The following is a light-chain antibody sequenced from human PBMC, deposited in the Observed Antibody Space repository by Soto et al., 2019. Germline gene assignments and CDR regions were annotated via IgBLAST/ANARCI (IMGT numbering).Light chain of an antibody. CDR2: GAS. J-gene: IGKJ4*01. CDR1: ESANSN. CDR3: QQFQKWPLT. V-gene: IGKV3-15*01. Sequence: EIVMTQSPATVSVSPGERATLSSRASESANSNLAWYQQKPGQAPRLLIYGASTRATGIPARFSGSGSGTEFTLTISSLQSEDFAVYYCQQFQKWPLTFGGGTKVEI.